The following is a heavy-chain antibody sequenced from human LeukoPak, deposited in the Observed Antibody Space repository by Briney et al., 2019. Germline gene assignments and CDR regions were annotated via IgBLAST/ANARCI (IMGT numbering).Heavy chain of an antibody. Sequence: PSETLSLTCTVSGGSISNYYWSWIRQPPGKGLEWIGYIYYSGSTNYNPSLKSRVTISVDTSKNQFSLKLSSVTAADTAVYYCARVEGTGYSYGYNYYYYMDVWGKGTTVTVSS. V-gene: IGHV4-59*01. CDR2: IYYSGST. D-gene: IGHD5-18*01. CDR3: ARVEGTGYSYGYNYYYYMDV. CDR1: GGSISNYY. J-gene: IGHJ6*03.